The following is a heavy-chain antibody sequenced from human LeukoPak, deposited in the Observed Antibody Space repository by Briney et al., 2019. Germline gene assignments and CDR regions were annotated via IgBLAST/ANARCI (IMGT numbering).Heavy chain of an antibody. Sequence: PGGSLRLSCAASGFTFNTFNMNWVRQAPGKGLEWVSSITSGGDYIYYADSVKGRFTISRDNAKNSLYLQMNSLRAEDTAVYYCASDSPEPYGSGSYSLDYWGQGTLVTVSS. CDR3: ASDSPEPYGSGSYSLDY. CDR1: GFTFNTFN. J-gene: IGHJ4*02. V-gene: IGHV3-21*04. CDR2: ITSGGDYI. D-gene: IGHD3-10*01.